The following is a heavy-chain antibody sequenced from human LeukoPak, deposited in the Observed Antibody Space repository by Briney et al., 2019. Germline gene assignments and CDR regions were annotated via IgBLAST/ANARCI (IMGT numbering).Heavy chain of an antibody. Sequence: GGSLRLSCAASGFTFSSYAMSWVRQAPGKGLEWVSAISASGDNTYYADSVKGRFTISRDSSKNTLFLHMNTLRAEDTAIYYCAKDRTVGASYWYFDLWGRGTLVTVSS. CDR2: ISASGDNT. CDR3: AKDRTVGASYWYFDL. J-gene: IGHJ2*01. CDR1: GFTFSSYA. D-gene: IGHD1-26*01. V-gene: IGHV3-23*01.